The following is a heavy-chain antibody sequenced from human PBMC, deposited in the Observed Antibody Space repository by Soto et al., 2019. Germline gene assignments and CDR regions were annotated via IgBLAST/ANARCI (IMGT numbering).Heavy chain of an antibody. D-gene: IGHD3-10*01. CDR1: GFTFNNYG. J-gene: IGHJ4*02. CDR3: VKQTGSGSYYNAGSGVHFES. V-gene: IGHV3-30*18. Sequence: PGGSLRLSCAASGFTFNNYGMHWVRQAPGKGLEWVVVISFDGRNSYYLDSVKGRFTISRDNSKNTLYLDMTSLRPEDTAIYFCVKQTGSGSYYNAGSGVHFESWGQGILVTVPS. CDR2: ISFDGRNS.